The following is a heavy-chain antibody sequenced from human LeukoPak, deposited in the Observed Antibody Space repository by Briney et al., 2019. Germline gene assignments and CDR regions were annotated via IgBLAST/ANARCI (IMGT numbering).Heavy chain of an antibody. Sequence: GGSLRLSCVVSGIPFSDFYMSWIRQAPGKGLEWISYISSSSSYTDYAASVKGRFTISRDNAKSALYLQMNSLRVEDTAVYYCAAGTAADYWGQGTLVIVSS. CDR2: ISSSSSYT. CDR3: AAGTAADY. V-gene: IGHV3-11*03. J-gene: IGHJ4*02. D-gene: IGHD6-13*01. CDR1: GIPFSDFY.